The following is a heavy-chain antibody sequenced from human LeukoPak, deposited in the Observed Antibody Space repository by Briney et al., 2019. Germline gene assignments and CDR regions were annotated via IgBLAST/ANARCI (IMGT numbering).Heavy chain of an antibody. D-gene: IGHD1-20*01. CDR2: ISGHVQST. CDR3: ASHRTPDRYNWNYYDY. V-gene: IGHV3-23*01. CDR1: GFTFSKSA. Sequence: GGSLRLSCVVSGFTFSKSAMSWVRQTPGKGLEWVSSISGHVQSTYYAVSVEGRFTISRDDSKRMLYLQMNNLRADDTAIYYCASHRTPDRYNWNYYDYWGQGTLVTVSS. J-gene: IGHJ4*02.